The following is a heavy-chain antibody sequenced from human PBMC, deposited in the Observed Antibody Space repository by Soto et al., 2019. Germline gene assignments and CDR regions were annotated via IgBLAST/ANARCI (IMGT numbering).Heavy chain of an antibody. J-gene: IGHJ3*02. CDR3: ARGPPRWLVPDGAFDI. CDR2: ISSSSSYI. CDR1: GFTFSSYS. V-gene: IGHV3-21*01. D-gene: IGHD6-19*01. Sequence: GGSLRLSCAASGFTFSSYSMNWVRQAPGKGLEWVSSISSSSSYIYYADSVKGRFTISRDNAKNSLYLQMNSLRAEDTAVYYCARGPPRWLVPDGAFDIWGQGTMVTVSS.